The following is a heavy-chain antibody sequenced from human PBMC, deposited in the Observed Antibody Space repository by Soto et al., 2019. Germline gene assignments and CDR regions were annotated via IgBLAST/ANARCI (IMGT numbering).Heavy chain of an antibody. D-gene: IGHD3-3*01. Sequence: QVQVVASGGGVVQPGRSLRLSCAASGFTFSSFGMHWVRQAPGKGLEWVSLIWYDGSKKSYGDYVKGRFTISRDNSRNTLYLQMNSLRADDTAVYYCARDASYYSLWSGYYPSRYGMDVWCHGTTVTVSS. CDR1: GFTFSSFG. CDR2: IWYDGSKK. CDR3: ARDASYYSLWSGYYPSRYGMDV. V-gene: IGHV3-33*01. J-gene: IGHJ6*02.